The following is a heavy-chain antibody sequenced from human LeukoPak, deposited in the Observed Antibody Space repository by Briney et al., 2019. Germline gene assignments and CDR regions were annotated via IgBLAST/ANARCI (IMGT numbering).Heavy chain of an antibody. V-gene: IGHV1-2*02. J-gene: IGHJ5*02. D-gene: IGHD3-22*01. CDR1: GYTFTGYY. CDR3: ARGGPTYYYDSSGYYYGT. CDR2: INPNSGGT. Sequence: ASVKVSCTASGYTFTGYYMHWVRQAPGQGLEWMGWINPNSGGTNYAQKFQGRVTMTRDTSISTAYMELSRLRSDDTAVYYCARGGPTYYYDSSGYYYGTWGQGTLVTVSS.